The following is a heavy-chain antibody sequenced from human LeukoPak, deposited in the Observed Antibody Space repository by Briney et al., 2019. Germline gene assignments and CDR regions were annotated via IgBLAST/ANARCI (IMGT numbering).Heavy chain of an antibody. CDR3: ARQSLGASGLDH. CDR2: APHDRSSP. CDR1: GFTFRNAW. Sequence: GGSLRLSCAASGFTFRNAWMSWVRQAPNKGLEWVAVAPHDRSSPSHAASVNGRFTISRDNSKDTLFLHMDSLRVDDTAIYYCARQSLGASGLDHWGQGVLVTVSS. D-gene: IGHD1-26*01. J-gene: IGHJ4*02. V-gene: IGHV3-30*03.